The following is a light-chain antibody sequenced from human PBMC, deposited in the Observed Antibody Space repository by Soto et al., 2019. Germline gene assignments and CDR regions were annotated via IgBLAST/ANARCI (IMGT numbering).Light chain of an antibody. CDR1: QTISSPY. Sequence: EIVLTQSPGILSLSPGERATLSCRASQTISSPYLAWYQQKPGQAPRLLIYGASTRATGTPDRFSGSGSGTDFTLTISRLEPEDFAVYFCQQYDNLSWTFGQGTKVDNK. V-gene: IGKV3-20*01. CDR2: GAS. J-gene: IGKJ1*01. CDR3: QQYDNLSWT.